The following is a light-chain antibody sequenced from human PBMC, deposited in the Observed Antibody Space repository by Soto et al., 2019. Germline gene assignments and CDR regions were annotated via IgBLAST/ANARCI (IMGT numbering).Light chain of an antibody. CDR1: QNSNNY. J-gene: IGKJ5*01. V-gene: IGKV1-33*01. Sequence: DIEMTQTPSSLSASVGDRVTITCQASQNSNNYLTWYQQKPGRAPKLLIYDASNLEAGVPSRFRGSGSGTDFTFTISRLQPEDIAVYWCQQYNNWPLTFGPGTRLDIK. CDR2: DAS. CDR3: QQYNNWPLT.